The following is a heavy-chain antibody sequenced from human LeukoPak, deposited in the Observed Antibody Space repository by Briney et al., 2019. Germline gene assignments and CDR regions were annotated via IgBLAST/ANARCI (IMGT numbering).Heavy chain of an antibody. CDR3: AAGLDY. J-gene: IGHJ4*02. CDR2: LYYSGST. Sequence: PSETLSLTCTVSGGSISSSSFSWGWIRQPPGKGLEWIGSLYYSGSTYYNPSLKSRVTIYVDTSKNGFSLKLSSVTAADTAVYYCAAGLDYWGQGTLVTVSS. V-gene: IGHV4-39*01. CDR1: GGSISSSSFS.